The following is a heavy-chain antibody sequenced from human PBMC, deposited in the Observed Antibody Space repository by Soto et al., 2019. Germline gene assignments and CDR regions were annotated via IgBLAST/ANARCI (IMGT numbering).Heavy chain of an antibody. Sequence: SETLSLTCTVSGGSISSGEYYWSWIRQPPGKGLEWFGYIYYSGNTYYNPSLKSRVTISVDTSQNQFSLTLSSVTAADTAVYFCARDLTTVEGADAFDIWGQGTMVTVS. CDR3: ARDLTTVEGADAFDI. V-gene: IGHV4-30-4*01. D-gene: IGHD4-17*01. CDR1: GGSISSGEYY. CDR2: IYYSGNT. J-gene: IGHJ3*02.